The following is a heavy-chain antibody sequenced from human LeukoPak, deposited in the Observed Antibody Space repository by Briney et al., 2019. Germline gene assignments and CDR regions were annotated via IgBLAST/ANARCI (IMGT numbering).Heavy chain of an antibody. V-gene: IGHV4-39*01. CDR2: IYYSGRT. Sequence: SETLSLTCTVSGGSISSSIYYWGWVRQPPGKGLEWIGIIYYSGRTYYNPSLKSRVTISVDTSNNQFSLKMTSVTAADTAVYYCARRGPMRQPNWFDPWGQGTLVTVSS. CDR3: ARRGPMRQPNWFDP. D-gene: IGHD3-22*01. J-gene: IGHJ5*02. CDR1: GGSISSSIYY.